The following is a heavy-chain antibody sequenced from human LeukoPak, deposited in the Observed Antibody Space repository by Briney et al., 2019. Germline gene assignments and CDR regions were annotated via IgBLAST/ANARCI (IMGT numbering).Heavy chain of an antibody. Sequence: SETLSLTCAVYGGSFSDYFWTWVRQSPGKGLGWIAEIYRGNTNYNPSLKSRVTISVDTSKNQFSLKLSSVTAADTAVYYCARGRIGYCSGGSCYFRFDPWGQGTLVTVSS. CDR1: GGSFSDYF. CDR2: IYRGNT. V-gene: IGHV4-34*01. J-gene: IGHJ5*02. CDR3: ARGRIGYCSGGSCYFRFDP. D-gene: IGHD2-15*01.